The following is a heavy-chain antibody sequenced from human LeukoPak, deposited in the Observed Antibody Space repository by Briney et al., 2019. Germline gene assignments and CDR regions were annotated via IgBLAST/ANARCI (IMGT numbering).Heavy chain of an antibody. J-gene: IGHJ4*02. D-gene: IGHD2-2*01. CDR3: ARHRVHCSSTSCYYFDY. CDR2: IYYSGST. CDR1: GGSISSYY. Sequence: SETLSLTCTVSGGSISSYYWSWIRRPPGKGLEWIGYIYYSGSTNYNPSLKSRVTISVDTSKNQFSLKLSSVTAADTAVYYCARHRVHCSSTSCYYFDYWGQGTLVTVSS. V-gene: IGHV4-59*08.